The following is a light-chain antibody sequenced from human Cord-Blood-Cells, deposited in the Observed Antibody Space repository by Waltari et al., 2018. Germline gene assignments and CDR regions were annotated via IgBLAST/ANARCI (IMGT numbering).Light chain of an antibody. Sequence: QSALTQPASVSGSPGQSITISCTATSSDVGGYNYVSWYQQNPGKAPKLMIYDVSNRPSGVSNRFSGSKSGNTASLTISGLQAEDEADYYCSSYTSSSPWVFGGGTKLTVL. V-gene: IGLV2-14*01. J-gene: IGLJ3*02. CDR2: DVS. CDR1: SSDVGGYNY. CDR3: SSYTSSSPWV.